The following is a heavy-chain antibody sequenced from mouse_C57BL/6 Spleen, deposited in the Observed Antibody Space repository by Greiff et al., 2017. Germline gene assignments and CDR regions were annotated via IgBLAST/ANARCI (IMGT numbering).Heavy chain of an antibody. CDR2: IDPSDSYT. CDR1: GYTFTSYW. J-gene: IGHJ4*01. V-gene: IGHV1-69*01. Sequence: QVQLQQPGAELVMPGASVKLSCKASGYTFTSYWMHWVKQRPGQGLEWIGEIDPSDSYTNYNQKFKGKSTLTVDKSSSTAYMQLSSLTSEDSAVYYCARGIYYDNAMDYWGQGTSVTVSS. D-gene: IGHD2-4*01. CDR3: ARGIYYDNAMDY.